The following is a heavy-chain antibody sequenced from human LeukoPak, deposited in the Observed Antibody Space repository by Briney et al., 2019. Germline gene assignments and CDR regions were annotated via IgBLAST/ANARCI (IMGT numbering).Heavy chain of an antibody. CDR1: GFTFDDYG. Sequence: PGGSLRLSCAASGFTFDDYGMSWVRQAPGKGLEWVSGISWNSGSIGYADSVKGRFTISRDNAKNSLYLQMNSLRAEDMALYYCAKGVFGLGELPTYFDYWGQGTLVTVSS. CDR3: AKGVFGLGELPTYFDY. D-gene: IGHD3-10*01. CDR2: ISWNSGSI. J-gene: IGHJ4*02. V-gene: IGHV3-9*03.